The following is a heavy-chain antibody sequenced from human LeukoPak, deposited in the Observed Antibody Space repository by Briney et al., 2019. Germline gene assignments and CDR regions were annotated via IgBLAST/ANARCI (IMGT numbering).Heavy chain of an antibody. J-gene: IGHJ3*02. Sequence: GESLKISCKGSGYSFTSYWIGWVRQMPGKGLEWMGIIYPGDSDTRYSPSFQGQVTISADKSISTAYLQWSSLKASDTAMYYCARSYTYGLPPYFGAFDIWGQGTMVTVSS. V-gene: IGHV5-51*01. D-gene: IGHD5-18*01. CDR2: IYPGDSDT. CDR1: GYSFTSYW. CDR3: ARSYTYGLPPYFGAFDI.